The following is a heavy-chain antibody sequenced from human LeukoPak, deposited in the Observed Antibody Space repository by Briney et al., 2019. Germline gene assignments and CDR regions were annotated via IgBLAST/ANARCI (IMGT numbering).Heavy chain of an antibody. CDR1: GFTFSRYT. D-gene: IGHD5-12*01. V-gene: IGHV3-23*01. CDR2: IRGSGNKI. Sequence: HPGGSLRLSCAASGFTFSRYTMNWVRQAPGKGLEWVSVIRGSGNKIYYADSVKGRFSISRDNSKNTVYLQMDSLRAEDTAVYYCAKDREPDNGYDIDYWGPGTQVTVSS. CDR3: AKDREPDNGYDIDY. J-gene: IGHJ4*02.